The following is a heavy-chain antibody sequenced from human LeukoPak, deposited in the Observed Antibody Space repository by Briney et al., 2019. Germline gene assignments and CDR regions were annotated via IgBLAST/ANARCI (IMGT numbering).Heavy chain of an antibody. CDR3: ARDRGNLDAFDI. D-gene: IGHD4-23*01. CDR1: GYSISSGYY. CDR2: IYHSGST. V-gene: IGHV4-38-2*02. J-gene: IGHJ3*02. Sequence: SETLSLTCTVSGYSISSGYYWGWIRQPPGKGLEWIGSIYHSGSTYYNPSLKSRVTISVDTSKNQFSLKLSSVTAADTAAYYCARDRGNLDAFDIWGQGTMVTVSS.